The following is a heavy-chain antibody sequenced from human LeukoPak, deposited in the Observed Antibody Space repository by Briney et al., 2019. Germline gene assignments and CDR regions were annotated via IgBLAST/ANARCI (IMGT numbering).Heavy chain of an antibody. Sequence: SETLSLTCTVSGGSISSYYWSWIRQPPGKGLEWIGYIYYSGSANYNPSLKSRVTISVDTSKNQFSLKLSSVTAADTAVYYCARDRIVTGTGQRWFDPWGQGTLVTVSS. CDR3: ARDRIVTGTGQRWFDP. CDR2: IYYSGSA. V-gene: IGHV4-59*01. CDR1: GGSISSYY. D-gene: IGHD1-20*01. J-gene: IGHJ5*02.